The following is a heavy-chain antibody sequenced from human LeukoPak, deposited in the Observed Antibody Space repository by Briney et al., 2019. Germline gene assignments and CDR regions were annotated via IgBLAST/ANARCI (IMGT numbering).Heavy chain of an antibody. CDR2: ISAYNGNT. CDR1: GYTFTSYG. J-gene: IGHJ6*03. D-gene: IGHD1-1*01. V-gene: IGHV1-18*01. Sequence: ASVKVSCKASGYTFTSYGISRVRQAPGQGLEWMGWISAYNGNTNYAQKLQGRVTMTTDTSTSTAYMELRSLRSDDTAVYYCARGLERRMYYYYYMDVWGKGTTVTVSS. CDR3: ARGLERRMYYYYYMDV.